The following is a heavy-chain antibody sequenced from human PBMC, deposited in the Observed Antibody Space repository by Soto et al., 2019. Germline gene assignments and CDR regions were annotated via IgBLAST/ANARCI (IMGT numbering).Heavy chain of an antibody. CDR3: AKKTDGREFDY. CDR2: ISHDGNNK. J-gene: IGHJ4*02. D-gene: IGHD2-8*01. Sequence: LRLSCAASGFTFTTYGMHWVRQAPGKGLEWVAVISHDGNNKYYADSVKGRFTISRDNSKNTLYLQMNSLRAEDTAVYYCAKKTDGREFDYWGQGTLVTVSS. V-gene: IGHV3-30*18. CDR1: GFTFTTYG.